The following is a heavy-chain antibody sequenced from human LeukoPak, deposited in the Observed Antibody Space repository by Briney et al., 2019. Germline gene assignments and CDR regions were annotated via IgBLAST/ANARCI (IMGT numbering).Heavy chain of an antibody. CDR1: GVSISSTNYY. CDR3: ARRPGFGEFLVWFEP. CDR2: FRLNENT. D-gene: IGHD3-10*01. V-gene: IGHV4-39*01. Sequence: SETLSLTCTVSGVSISSTNYYWAWIRQPPGKGLEWIGSFRLNENTYYKPSLKSRVTISVDTCKNQFSLKLDSVTAAGTAVYYCARRPGFGEFLVWFEPWGQGTLVSVSS. J-gene: IGHJ5*01.